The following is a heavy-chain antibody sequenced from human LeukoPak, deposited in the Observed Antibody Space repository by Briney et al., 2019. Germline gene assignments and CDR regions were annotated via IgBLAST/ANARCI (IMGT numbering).Heavy chain of an antibody. D-gene: IGHD7-27*01. CDR2: ISGSGGST. CDR1: GFTFSSYN. CDR3: AKNVRWGSSDYFDY. Sequence: GGSLRLSCAASGFTFSSYNMNWVRQAPGKGLEWVSGISGSGGSTYYADSVKGRFTISRDNSKNTLYLQMNSLRAEDTAIYYCAKNVRWGSSDYFDYWGQGTLVTVSS. J-gene: IGHJ4*02. V-gene: IGHV3-23*01.